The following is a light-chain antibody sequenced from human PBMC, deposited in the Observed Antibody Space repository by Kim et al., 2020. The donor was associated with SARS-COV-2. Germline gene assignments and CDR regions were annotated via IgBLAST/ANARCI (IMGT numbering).Light chain of an antibody. CDR2: GAS. CDR3: QQYNNWRT. Sequence: SVSPRERATLACRASQSVSSNLAWYQQKPGQAPRLLIHGASTRATGIPARFSGSGSGTEFTLTISSLQSEDFAVYYCQQYNNWRTFGQGTKVDIK. V-gene: IGKV3-15*01. J-gene: IGKJ1*01. CDR1: QSVSSN.